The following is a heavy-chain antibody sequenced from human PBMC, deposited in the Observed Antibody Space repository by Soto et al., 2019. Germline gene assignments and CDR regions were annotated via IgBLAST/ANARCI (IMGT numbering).Heavy chain of an antibody. CDR3: YYGSGESYTYYFDY. J-gene: IGHJ4*02. CDR2: ISDSGAST. D-gene: IGHD3-10*01. V-gene: IGHV3-23*01. CDR1: GFTFSSYA. Sequence: PGGSLRLSCAASGFTFSSYAMSWVRQAPGKGLEWVSAISDSGASTYYADSVKGRFTISRDKSISTAYLQWSSLKASDTAMYYCYYGSGESYTYYFDYWGQGTLVTVSS.